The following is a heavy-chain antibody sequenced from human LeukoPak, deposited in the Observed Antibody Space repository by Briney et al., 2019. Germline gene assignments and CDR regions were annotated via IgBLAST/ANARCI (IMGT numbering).Heavy chain of an antibody. CDR2: ISGSGGST. CDR3: ARDLAWGAFDY. J-gene: IGHJ4*02. D-gene: IGHD7-27*01. V-gene: IGHV3-23*01. CDR1: GFTFSSYG. Sequence: GGSLRLSCAASGFTFSSYGMSWVRQAPGKGLEWVSAISGSGGSTYYADSVKGRFTISRDNSKNTLSLQMNSLRVEDTAVYYCARDLAWGAFDYWGQGTLVTVSS.